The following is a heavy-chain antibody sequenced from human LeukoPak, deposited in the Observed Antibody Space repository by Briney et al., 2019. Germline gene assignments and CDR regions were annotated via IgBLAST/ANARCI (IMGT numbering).Heavy chain of an antibody. V-gene: IGHV3-23*01. J-gene: IGHJ4*02. CDR2: TSSSDAGT. CDR3: ANHYPPGIAAGSFDY. CDR1: GFTLGTYA. D-gene: IGHD6-25*01. Sequence: GGSLRLSCAASGFTLGTYAMSWVRQTPGKGLEWVAATSSSDAGTYHADSVRGRFTISRDNSKNTLYLQMNSLRAEDAAVYYCANHYPPGIAAGSFDYWGQGTLVTVSS.